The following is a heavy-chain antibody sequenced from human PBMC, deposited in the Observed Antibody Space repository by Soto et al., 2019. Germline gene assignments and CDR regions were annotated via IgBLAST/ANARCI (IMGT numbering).Heavy chain of an antibody. V-gene: IGHV3-23*01. J-gene: IGHJ5*02. CDR2: SSGSGGST. D-gene: IGHD4-17*01. Sequence: GGSLTLSCAASGFTFSSYAMSWVRQAPGQGLEWVSASSGSGGSTYYADSVKGRVTISRYNSKNTLYLQMNSLRAEDTAVYYCAKDKYYGVYNWFDPWGQGTLVTVSS. CDR1: GFTFSSYA. CDR3: AKDKYYGVYNWFDP.